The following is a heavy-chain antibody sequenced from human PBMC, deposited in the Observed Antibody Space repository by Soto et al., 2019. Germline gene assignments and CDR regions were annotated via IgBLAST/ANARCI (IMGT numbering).Heavy chain of an antibody. CDR2: INHSGST. CDR1: GGSFSGYY. Sequence: QVQLQQWGAGLLKPSETLSLTCAVYGGSFSGYYWSWIRQPPGKGLEWIGEINHSGSTNYNPSLKSRVTISVDTSKNQFSLKLSSVTAADTAVYYCARVRRIFGVAYQGGIDYWGQGTLVTVSS. J-gene: IGHJ4*02. CDR3: ARVRRIFGVAYQGGIDY. V-gene: IGHV4-34*01. D-gene: IGHD3-3*01.